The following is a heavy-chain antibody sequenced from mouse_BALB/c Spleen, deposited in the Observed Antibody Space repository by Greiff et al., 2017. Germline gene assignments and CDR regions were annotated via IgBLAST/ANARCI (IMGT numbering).Heavy chain of an antibody. CDR3: ARDYYGYVDYAMDY. J-gene: IGHJ4*01. D-gene: IGHD1-2*01. Sequence: EVKVVESGGGLVKPGGSLTLSCAASGFTFSSYAMSWVRQTPEKRLEWVASISSGGSTYYPDSVKGRFTISRDNARNILYLQMSSLRSEDTAMYYCARDYYGYVDYAMDYWGQGTSVTVSS. CDR2: ISSGGST. V-gene: IGHV5-6-5*01. CDR1: GFTFSSYA.